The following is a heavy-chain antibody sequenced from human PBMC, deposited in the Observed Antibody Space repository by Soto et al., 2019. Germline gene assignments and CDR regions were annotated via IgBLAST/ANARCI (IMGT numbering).Heavy chain of an antibody. CDR2: ISADGGST. CDR1: GFTFSSYA. Sequence: GGSLRLSCAVSGFTFSSYAMTWVRQAPGKRLEWVSTISADGGSTYYADSVKGRFTISRDNSRNTLYLQVNSLSAEDTAVYYCAKVQYYDSSGYYTFGHWGQGTLVTVSS. D-gene: IGHD3-22*01. J-gene: IGHJ4*02. V-gene: IGHV3-23*01. CDR3: AKVQYYDSSGYYTFGH.